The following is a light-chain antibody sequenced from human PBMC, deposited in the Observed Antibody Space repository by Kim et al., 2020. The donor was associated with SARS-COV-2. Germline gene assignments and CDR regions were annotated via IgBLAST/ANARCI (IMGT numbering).Light chain of an antibody. J-gene: IGKJ2*02. CDR1: QSVSDNY. V-gene: IGKV3-20*01. CDR2: GAS. Sequence: EIVLTQSPGTLSLSPGERATLSCRASQSVSDNYLAWYQQKPGQAPRLLIYGASSRATGIPDRFSGSGSGTDFTLTISRLEPEDFAVYYCQQYDTSLSCTFGQGTKLEI. CDR3: QQYDTSLSCT.